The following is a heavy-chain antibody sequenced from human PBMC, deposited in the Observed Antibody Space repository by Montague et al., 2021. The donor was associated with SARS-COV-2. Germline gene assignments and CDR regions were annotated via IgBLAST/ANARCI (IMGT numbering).Heavy chain of an antibody. J-gene: IGHJ4*02. D-gene: IGHD2/OR15-2a*01. CDR2: IFHTGRA. CDR3: ARVRLFYYLDY. V-gene: IGHV4-31*03. CDR1: GTSIRSGGYY. Sequence: TLSLTCTVFGTSIRSGGYYWTWIRQPPGKGLEWIGYIFHTGRAYYNPSLETRVNISVDTSNNLFSLRLSSVTAADTAMYFCARVRLFYYLDYWGQGTLVTVSS.